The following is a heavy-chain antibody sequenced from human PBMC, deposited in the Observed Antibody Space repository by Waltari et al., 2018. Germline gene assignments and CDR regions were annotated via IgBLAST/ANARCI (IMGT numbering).Heavy chain of an antibody. V-gene: IGHV4-34*01. CDR2: INHSGST. J-gene: IGHJ4*02. CDR1: GGSFSGYY. CDR3: ARAVPPRGLFDY. Sequence: QVQLQQWGAGLLKPSETLSLTCAVYGGSFSGYYWSWIRQPPGKGLEWIGEINHSGSTNYNPSLKSRVTISVDTSKNQFSLKLSSVTAADTAVYYCARAVPPRGLFDYWGQGTLVTVSS.